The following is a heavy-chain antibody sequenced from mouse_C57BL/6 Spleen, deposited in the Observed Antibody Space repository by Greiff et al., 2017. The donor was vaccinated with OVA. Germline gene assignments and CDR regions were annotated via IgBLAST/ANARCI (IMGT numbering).Heavy chain of an antibody. CDR2: IDPNSGGT. V-gene: IGHV1-72*01. Sequence: QVQLQQPGAELVKPGASVKLSCKASGYTFTSYWMHWVKQRPGRGLEWIGRIDPNSGGTKYNEKFKSKATLTVDKPSSTAYMQLSSLTSEDSEVYYCARYLSYGGSYAWFAYWGQGTLVTVSA. CDR3: ARYLSYGGSYAWFAY. J-gene: IGHJ3*01. CDR1: GYTFTSYW. D-gene: IGHD1-1*01.